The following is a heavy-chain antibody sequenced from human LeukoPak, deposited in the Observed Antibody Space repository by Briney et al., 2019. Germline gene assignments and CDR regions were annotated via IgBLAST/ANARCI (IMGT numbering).Heavy chain of an antibody. CDR2: IYSGGST. Sequence: GGSLRLSCAASGFTVSSNYMSWVCQAPGKGLEWVPVIYSGGSTYYADSVKGRFTISRDNSKNTLYLQMNSLRAEDTAVYYCARASCLSGDFGHFDYWGQRTLVTVSS. CDR1: GFTVSSNY. V-gene: IGHV3-66*02. J-gene: IGHJ4*02. D-gene: IGHD7-27*01. CDR3: ARASCLSGDFGHFDY.